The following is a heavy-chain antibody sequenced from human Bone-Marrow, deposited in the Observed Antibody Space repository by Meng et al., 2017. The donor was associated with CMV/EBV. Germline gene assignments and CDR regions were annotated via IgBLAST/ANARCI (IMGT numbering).Heavy chain of an antibody. V-gene: IGHV4-59*01. J-gene: IGHJ4*02. CDR2: IYYSGST. CDR1: GGSISSYY. Sequence: SETLSLTCTVPGGSISSYYWSWIRQPPGKGLEWIGYIYYSGSTNYNPSLKSRVTISVDTSKNQFSLKLSSVTAADTAVYYCARGALKGYVWGSYRYTLDYWGQGTLVTVSS. D-gene: IGHD3-16*02. CDR3: ARGALKGYVWGSYRYTLDY.